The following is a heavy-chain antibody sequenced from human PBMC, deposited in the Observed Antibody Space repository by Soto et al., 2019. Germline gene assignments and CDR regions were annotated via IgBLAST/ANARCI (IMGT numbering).Heavy chain of an antibody. CDR2: LYNTGST. Sequence: SAALSLTCAGCGASMSRSHWCRIRQSPGKGLEGIGYLYNTGSTIYNPSLKSRVTISVDTSKNQFSLKLSSVTAADTAVYYCVRFWPPPDSGALTDYTDAFDYWGQRPLVTVSS. CDR1: GASMSRSH. CDR3: VRFWPPPDSGALTDYTDAFDY. J-gene: IGHJ4*02. V-gene: IGHV4-59*08. D-gene: IGHD3-9*01.